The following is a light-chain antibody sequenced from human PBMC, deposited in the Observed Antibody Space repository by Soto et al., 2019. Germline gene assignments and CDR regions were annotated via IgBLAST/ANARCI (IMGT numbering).Light chain of an antibody. V-gene: IGKV1-27*01. CDR2: AAS. CDR3: QKYSSAPFP. Sequence: DIQMTQSPSSLSASVGDRVTITCRASQGISNYVAWYQQKPGTAPKVLISAASPLQSGIPSRFSGSGFGTDFTLNISSLQPEDVATYYCQKYSSAPFPFGPGTKVEI. CDR1: QGISNY. J-gene: IGKJ3*01.